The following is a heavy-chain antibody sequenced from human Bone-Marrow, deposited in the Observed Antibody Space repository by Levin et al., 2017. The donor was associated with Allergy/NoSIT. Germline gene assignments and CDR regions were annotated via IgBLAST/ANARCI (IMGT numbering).Heavy chain of an antibody. CDR3: ARDGYYGDRQFYNGMDV. D-gene: IGHD4-17*01. CDR1: GGTFTSYG. J-gene: IGHJ6*02. V-gene: IGHV1-69*13. Sequence: RASVKVSCKALGGTFTSYGITWMRQAPGHGPEWIGAIIPIFGTPHYAQRLQGRVTITADESTSTAYMEMRSLKSEDTAVYYCARDGYYGDRQFYNGMDVWGQGTTVTVSS. CDR2: IIPIFGTP.